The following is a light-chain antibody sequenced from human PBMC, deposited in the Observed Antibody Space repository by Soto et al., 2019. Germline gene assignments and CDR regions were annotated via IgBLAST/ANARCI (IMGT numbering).Light chain of an antibody. CDR3: CSYTSFSTVV. Sequence: QSVLTQPASVSESPGQSITISCTGTSSDVGGYNYVSWYQHHPGKAPKLILFGVSDRPSGVSLRFSGSKSGNTASLTISGLQAEDAAEYYCCSYTSFSTVVFGGGTKLTVL. CDR2: GVS. V-gene: IGLV2-14*01. CDR1: SSDVGGYNY. J-gene: IGLJ2*01.